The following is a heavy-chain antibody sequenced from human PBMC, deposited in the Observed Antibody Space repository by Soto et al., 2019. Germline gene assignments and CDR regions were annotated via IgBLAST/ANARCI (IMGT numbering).Heavy chain of an antibody. D-gene: IGHD3-10*01. CDR1: GFTFSRYW. CDR2: INSDGSST. Sequence: GGSLRLSCAASGFTFSRYWMHWVRQAPGKGLVWVSRINSDGSSTSYADSVKGRFTISRDNAKNTLYLQMNSLRAEDTAVYYCASWFRFAYHYYFMDVWGKGTTVTVSS. V-gene: IGHV3-74*01. CDR3: ASWFRFAYHYYFMDV. J-gene: IGHJ6*03.